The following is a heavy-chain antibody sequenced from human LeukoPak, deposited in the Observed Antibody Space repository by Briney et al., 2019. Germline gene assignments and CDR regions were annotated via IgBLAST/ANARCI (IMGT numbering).Heavy chain of an antibody. J-gene: IGHJ4*02. Sequence: GGSLRLSCAASGFTVSSNYMSWVRQAPGKGLEWVSVIYSGGSTYYADSVKGRFTISRDNSKNTLYLQMNSLRAEDTAVYYCAKAEYSSGWLNFRGFYWGQGTLVTVSS. D-gene: IGHD6-19*01. CDR1: GFTVSSNY. V-gene: IGHV3-53*05. CDR3: AKAEYSSGWLNFRGFY. CDR2: IYSGGST.